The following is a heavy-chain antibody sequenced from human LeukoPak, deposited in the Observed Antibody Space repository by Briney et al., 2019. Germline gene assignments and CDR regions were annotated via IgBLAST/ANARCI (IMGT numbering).Heavy chain of an antibody. Sequence: GASVKVSCKASGGTFSSYAISWVRQAPGQGLEWMGGIIPIFGTANYAQKFQGRVTITADKSTSTAYMELSSLRSEDTAVFYCARGAYYDILTGSPPDYWGQGTLVTVSS. CDR3: ARGAYYDILTGSPPDY. CDR2: IIPIFGTA. CDR1: GGTFSSYA. V-gene: IGHV1-69*06. D-gene: IGHD3-9*01. J-gene: IGHJ4*02.